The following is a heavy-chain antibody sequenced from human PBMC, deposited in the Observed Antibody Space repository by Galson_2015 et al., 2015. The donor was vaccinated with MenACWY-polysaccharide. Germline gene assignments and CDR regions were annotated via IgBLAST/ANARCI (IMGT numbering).Heavy chain of an antibody. Sequence: SLRLSCAVSGLTLRSYVMSWVRQAPGKGLEWVSTIGGSGDGRYYADSVKGRFTISRDNSKKTLYLEMNSLRAEDTAIYYCAKDAKAGIVPTPLPIPFQPWGPGPLVAVSS. CDR1: GLTLRSYV. CDR2: IGGSGDGR. D-gene: IGHD2-15*01. CDR3: AKDAKAGIVPTPLPIPFQP. V-gene: IGHV3-23*01. J-gene: IGHJ1*01.